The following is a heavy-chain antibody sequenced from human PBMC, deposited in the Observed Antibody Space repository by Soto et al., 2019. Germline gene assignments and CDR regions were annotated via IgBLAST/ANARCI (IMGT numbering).Heavy chain of an antibody. CDR1: GFTFSNAW. D-gene: IGHD3-10*01. J-gene: IGHJ4*02. Sequence: EVQLVESGGGLVKPGGSLRLSCAASGFTFSNAWMSWVRQAPGKGLEWVGRIKSKTDGGTTDYAAPVKGRFTISRDDSKNTLYLQMNSLKTEDTAVYYCTTELYYYGSGSSDYWGQGTLVTVSS. V-gene: IGHV3-15*01. CDR3: TTELYYYGSGSSDY. CDR2: IKSKTDGGTT.